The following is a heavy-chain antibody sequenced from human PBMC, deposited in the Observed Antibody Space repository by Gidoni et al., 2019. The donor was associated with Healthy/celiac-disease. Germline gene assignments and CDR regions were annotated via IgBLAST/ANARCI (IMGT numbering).Heavy chain of an antibody. CDR1: GFTFRSYS. D-gene: IGHD3-9*01. CDR2: ISSSSSYI. J-gene: IGHJ4*02. CDR3: AREPGLRYFDGFEYYFDY. V-gene: IGHV3-21*01. Sequence: EVQLVESGGGLVKPGGSLRLSCAASGFTFRSYSMNWVRQAPGKGLEWVSSISSSSSYIYYADSVKGRFTISRDNAKNSLYLQMNSLRAEDTAVYYCAREPGLRYFDGFEYYFDYWGQGTLVTVSS.